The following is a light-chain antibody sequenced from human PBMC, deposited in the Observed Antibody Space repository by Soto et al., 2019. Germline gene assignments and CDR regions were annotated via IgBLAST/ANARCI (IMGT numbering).Light chain of an antibody. CDR2: VNN. CDR1: SSNVGAGYP. CDR3: QSYDRSLSGVV. V-gene: IGLV1-40*01. Sequence: QAVVTQPPPVSGAPGQRVTISCTGSSSNVGAGYPVHWYQQLPGRGPKLLISVNNKRPSGVPDRFSASTSGTSASLAITGLQAEDEADFFCQSYDRSLSGVVFGGGTKVTVL. J-gene: IGLJ2*01.